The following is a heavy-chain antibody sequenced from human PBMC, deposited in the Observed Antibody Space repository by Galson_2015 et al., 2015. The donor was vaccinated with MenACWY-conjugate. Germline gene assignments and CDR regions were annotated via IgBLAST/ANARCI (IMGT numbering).Heavy chain of an antibody. J-gene: IGHJ5*02. CDR3: ARHRAIVNWFDP. V-gene: IGHV5-10-1*01. CDR1: GYILTNYW. CDR2: IDPGDSET. Sequence: QSGAEVKKPGESLRISCKASGYILTNYWISWVRQMPGKGPEWMGKIDPGDSETKYSPSFQGHVTISTDKSITTVYLQWSSLEASDTAMYYCARHRAIVNWFDPWGQGTLVTVSS. D-gene: IGHD2-15*01.